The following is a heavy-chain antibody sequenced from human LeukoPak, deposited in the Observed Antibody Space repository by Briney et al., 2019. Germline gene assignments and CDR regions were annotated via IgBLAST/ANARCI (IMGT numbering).Heavy chain of an antibody. V-gene: IGHV3-23*01. J-gene: IGHJ4*02. CDR3: EMALGY. CDR2: ISHSGSSI. Sequence: GGSLRLSCVASGFAFSNYLMNWVRQAPGKGLEWVSGISHSGSSIYYADSVKGRFTISRDNSKNTLYLQMDRLRVEDTAVYYCEMALGYWGQGTLVTVSS. CDR1: GFAFSNYL.